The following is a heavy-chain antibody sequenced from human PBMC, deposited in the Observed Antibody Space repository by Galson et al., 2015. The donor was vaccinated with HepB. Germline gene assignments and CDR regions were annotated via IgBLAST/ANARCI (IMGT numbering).Heavy chain of an antibody. CDR2: IHGGNNR. CDR1: GFSIRSHY. Sequence: SLRLSCAASGFSIRSHYMNWVRQAPGKGLEWVSLIHGGNNRNYADSVKGRFALSRDDSMNTLYLQMNSLRAEDTAVYYCAQLGTGYWGQGILVTVSS. D-gene: IGHD3-16*01. CDR3: AQLGTGY. V-gene: IGHV3-53*01. J-gene: IGHJ4*02.